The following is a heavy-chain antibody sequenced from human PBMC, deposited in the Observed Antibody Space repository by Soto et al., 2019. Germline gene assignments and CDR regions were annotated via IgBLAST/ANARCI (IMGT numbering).Heavy chain of an antibody. CDR3: ARAYSSSSTPFYYYYYYMDV. Sequence: VQLVESGGGLVQPGGSLRLSCAASGFTFSSYAMHWVRQAPGKGLEYVSAISSNGGSTYYANSVKGRFTISRDNSKNTLYLQMGSLRAEDMAGYYCARAYSSSSTPFYYYYYYMDVWGKGTTVTVSS. V-gene: IGHV3-64*01. CDR1: GFTFSSYA. CDR2: ISSNGGST. D-gene: IGHD6-13*01. J-gene: IGHJ6*03.